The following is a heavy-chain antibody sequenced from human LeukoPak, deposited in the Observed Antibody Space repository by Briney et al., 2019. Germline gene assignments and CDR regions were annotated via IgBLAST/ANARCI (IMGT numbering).Heavy chain of an antibody. J-gene: IGHJ5*02. Sequence: GGSLRLSCAASGFSFSSFAMHWVRQAPGKGLEWVSLIWHDGSNTYYADSVKGRFTISRDNSKNTLYLQMDSLRAEDTAAYYCAKRALGTSSNANVWLDPWGQGTLLTVSS. CDR3: AKRALGTSSNANVWLDP. CDR2: IWHDGSNT. V-gene: IGHV3-33*06. D-gene: IGHD1-1*01. CDR1: GFSFSSFA.